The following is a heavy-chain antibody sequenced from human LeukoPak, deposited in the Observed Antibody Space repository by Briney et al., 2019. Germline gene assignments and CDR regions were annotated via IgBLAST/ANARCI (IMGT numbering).Heavy chain of an antibody. Sequence: KPSETLSLTCAVYGGSFSDYHWTWIRQSPGKGLDWIGEINDSGSALYNPSLMNRVTISVDMPKNHFSLNLTSVTAADTGVYYCGKGPHPHWPPMENWGQGSLVTVSS. D-gene: IGHD3-10*01. J-gene: IGHJ4*02. CDR3: GKGPHPHWPPMEN. CDR1: GGSFSDYH. CDR2: INDSGSA. V-gene: IGHV4-34*01.